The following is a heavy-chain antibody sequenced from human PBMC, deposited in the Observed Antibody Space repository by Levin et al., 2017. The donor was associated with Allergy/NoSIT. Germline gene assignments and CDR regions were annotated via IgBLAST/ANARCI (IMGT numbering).Heavy chain of an antibody. J-gene: IGHJ5*02. Sequence: GGSLRLSCAASGFTFSDYFMTWIRQAPGRGLEWVSAISGSGGSTYYADSVEGRFTISRDNSKNTVYLQMNSLRAEDSALYYCAKDLGDYGDNSQNWFDPWGQGTLVTVSS. CDR1: GFTFSDYF. CDR2: ISGSGGST. V-gene: IGHV3-23*01. CDR3: AKDLGDYGDNSQNWFDP. D-gene: IGHD4-23*01.